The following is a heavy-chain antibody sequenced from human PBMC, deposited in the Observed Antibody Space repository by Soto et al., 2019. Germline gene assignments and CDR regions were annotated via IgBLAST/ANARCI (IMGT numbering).Heavy chain of an antibody. V-gene: IGHV1-18*04. CDR2: ISAYNGNT. CDR3: ARDPSVVGPAAIWDYYYGMGV. D-gene: IGHD2-2*02. J-gene: IGHJ6*02. Sequence: QVQLVQSGAEVKKPGASVKVSCKASGYTFTSYGISWVRQAPGQGLEWMGWISAYNGNTNYAQKLQGRVTMTTDTSTSTAYMELRSLRSDDTAVYYCARDPSVVGPAAIWDYYYGMGVWGQGTTVTVSS. CDR1: GYTFTSYG.